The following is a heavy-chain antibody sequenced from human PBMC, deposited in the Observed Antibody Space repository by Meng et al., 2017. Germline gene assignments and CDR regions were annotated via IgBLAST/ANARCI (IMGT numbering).Heavy chain of an antibody. CDR1: GYTFTSYD. J-gene: IGHJ5*02. D-gene: IGHD6-19*01. Sequence: QVQGVESGAEGKKPGASVKVSCKASGYTFTSYDINWVRQATGQGLEWMGWINPHSGGTYFAQNFQGRVTLTSDTSISTAYMELSRLRSDDTAMYYCARRVAVAGNTSRVRWFDPWGQGTLVTVSS. CDR2: INPHSGGT. CDR3: ARRVAVAGNTSRVRWFDP. V-gene: IGHV1-2*02.